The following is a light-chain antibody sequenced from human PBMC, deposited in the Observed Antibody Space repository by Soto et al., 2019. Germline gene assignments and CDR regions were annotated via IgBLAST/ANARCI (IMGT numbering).Light chain of an antibody. V-gene: IGKV3-11*01. CDR2: DAS. Sequence: EIVLTQSPATLSLSPGERATLSCRASQSVSSYLAWYQQKPGQAPRLLIYDASNRATGIPARFSGSGSGTDFTLTISSREHEDVAVYYCQQSRTFGGGTKVEIK. CDR3: QQSRT. CDR1: QSVSSY. J-gene: IGKJ4*01.